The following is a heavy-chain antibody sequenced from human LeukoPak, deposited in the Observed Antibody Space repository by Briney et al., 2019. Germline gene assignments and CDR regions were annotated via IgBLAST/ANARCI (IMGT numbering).Heavy chain of an antibody. V-gene: IGHV4-59*08. J-gene: IGHJ5*02. D-gene: IGHD3-3*01. CDR2: INYSGST. CDR1: GGSISSYY. CDR3: ARQRDFWSGYLA. Sequence: SQTLSLTCTVSGGSISSYYWSWIRQPPGRRLEWIGEINYSGSTNYNPSLKSRLTISVDTSKNQFSLKLSSVTASDTAVYYCARQRDFWSGYLAWGQGILVTVSS.